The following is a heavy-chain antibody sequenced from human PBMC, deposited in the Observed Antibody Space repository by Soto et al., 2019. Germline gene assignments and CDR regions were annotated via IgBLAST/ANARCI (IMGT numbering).Heavy chain of an antibody. D-gene: IGHD6-13*01. CDR1: GFTFDDYA. Sequence: GGSLRLSCAASGFTFDDYAMHWVRQAPGKGLEWVSGISWNSGSIGYADSVKGRFTISRDNAKNSLYLQMNSLRAEDTALYYCAKAYWGSSPDYWGQGXLVTVSS. J-gene: IGHJ4*02. V-gene: IGHV3-9*01. CDR2: ISWNSGSI. CDR3: AKAYWGSSPDY.